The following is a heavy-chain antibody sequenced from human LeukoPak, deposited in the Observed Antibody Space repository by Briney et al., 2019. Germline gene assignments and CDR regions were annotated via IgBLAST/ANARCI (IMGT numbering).Heavy chain of an antibody. V-gene: IGHV1-69*05. CDR1: GGTFSSYA. CDR2: IIPIFGTA. Sequence: GASVKVSCRASGGTFSSYAISWVRQAPGQGLEWMGGIIPIFGTANYAQKFQGRVTITTDESTSTAYMELSSLRSEDRAVYYCARDRAAAGTGINWFDPWGQGTLVTVSS. CDR3: ARDRAAAGTGINWFDP. J-gene: IGHJ5*02. D-gene: IGHD6-13*01.